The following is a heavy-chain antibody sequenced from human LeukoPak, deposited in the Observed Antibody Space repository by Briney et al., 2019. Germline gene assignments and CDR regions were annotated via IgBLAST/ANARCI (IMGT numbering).Heavy chain of an antibody. J-gene: IGHJ5*02. CDR2: ISGSGGST. Sequence: GGSLRLSCAASGFTFSSYAMSWVRQAPGKGLEWVSAISGSGGSTYYADSVKGRFTISRDNSKNTLYLQMNSLRAEDTTVYYCASSYSSSWYAWFDPWGQGTLVTVSS. CDR1: GFTFSSYA. V-gene: IGHV3-23*01. CDR3: ASSYSSSWYAWFDP. D-gene: IGHD6-13*01.